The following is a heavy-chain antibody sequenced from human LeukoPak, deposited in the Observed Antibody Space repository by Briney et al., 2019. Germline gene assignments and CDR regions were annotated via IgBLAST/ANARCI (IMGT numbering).Heavy chain of an antibody. CDR1: GGSFSGYY. CDR3: ASTIAQQLVLWFDP. CDR2: INHSGST. J-gene: IGHJ5*02. V-gene: IGHV4-34*01. D-gene: IGHD6-13*01. Sequence: SETLSLTCAVYGGSFSGYYWSWIRQPPGKGLEWIGEINHSGSTNYNPSLKSRVTISVDTSKNQFSLKLSSVTAADTAVYYCASTIAQQLVLWFDPWAREPWSPSPQ.